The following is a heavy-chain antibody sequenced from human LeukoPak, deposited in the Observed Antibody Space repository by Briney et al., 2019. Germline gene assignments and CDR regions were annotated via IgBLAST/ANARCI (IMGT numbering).Heavy chain of an antibody. CDR2: IKQDGTEK. D-gene: IGHD6-13*01. V-gene: IGHV3-7*01. J-gene: IGHJ6*03. CDR1: GFTFDDYA. Sequence: PGGSLRLSCAASGFTFDDYAMHWVRQAPGKGLEWVANIKQDGTEKYYVDSVKGRFTISRDNAKNSLYLQMNSLRTEDTALYYCARGERITWYISGHYYMDVWGKGTTVTVSS. CDR3: ARGERITWYISGHYYMDV.